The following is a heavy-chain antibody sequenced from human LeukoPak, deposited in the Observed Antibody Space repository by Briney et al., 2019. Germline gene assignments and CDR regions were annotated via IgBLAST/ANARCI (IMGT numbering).Heavy chain of an antibody. J-gene: IGHJ3*02. Sequence: GGSLRLSCAASGFTFSSYCMNWVRQAPGKGLEWVSSISSSSSYIYYADSVKGRFTISRDNAKNSLYLQMNSLRAEDTAVYYCARDLVEGATTGLRTFDIWGQGTMVTVSS. CDR1: GFTFSSYC. CDR3: ARDLVEGATTGLRTFDI. D-gene: IGHD1-26*01. V-gene: IGHV3-21*01. CDR2: ISSSSSYI.